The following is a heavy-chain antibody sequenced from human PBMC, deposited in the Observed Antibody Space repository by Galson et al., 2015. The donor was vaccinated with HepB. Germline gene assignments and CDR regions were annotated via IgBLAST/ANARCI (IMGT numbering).Heavy chain of an antibody. J-gene: IGHJ3*02. CDR1: GYTFTSYY. Sequence: SVKVSCKASGYTFTSYYMHWVRQAPGQGLEWMGIINPSAGSTSYAQKFTGRVAITRDTSISTVYMQMSSLRSADTAVYYCARDHSVAGTGAFDIWGQGTMVTVSS. CDR3: ARDHSVAGTGAFDI. CDR2: INPSAGST. D-gene: IGHD6-19*01. V-gene: IGHV1-46*01.